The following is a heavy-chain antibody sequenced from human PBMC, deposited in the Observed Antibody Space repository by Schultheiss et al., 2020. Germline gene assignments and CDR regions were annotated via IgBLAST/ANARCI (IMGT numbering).Heavy chain of an antibody. D-gene: IGHD1-14*01. Sequence: SETLSLTCAVYGGSFSGYYWSWIRQPPGKGLEWIGEINHSGITNYNPSLKSRVTISGDTSKNQFSLKMSSVTAADTAVYYCARDYEVTGQGYYYYYGMDVWGQGTTVTVSS. J-gene: IGHJ6*02. CDR3: ARDYEVTGQGYYYYYGMDV. V-gene: IGHV4-34*01. CDR2: INHSGIT. CDR1: GGSFSGYY.